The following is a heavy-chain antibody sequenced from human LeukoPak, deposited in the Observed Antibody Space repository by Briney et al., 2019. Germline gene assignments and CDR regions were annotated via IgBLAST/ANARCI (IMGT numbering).Heavy chain of an antibody. CDR2: ISYDGSNK. J-gene: IGHJ4*02. V-gene: IGHV3-30-3*01. Sequence: GGSLRLSCAASGFTFSSYAMHWVRQAPGKGLEWVAVISYDGSNKYYADSVKGRFTISRDNSKNTLYLQRNSLRAEDTAVYYCARPYSSGWYGDFDYWGQGTLVTVSP. CDR1: GFTFSSYA. CDR3: ARPYSSGWYGDFDY. D-gene: IGHD6-19*01.